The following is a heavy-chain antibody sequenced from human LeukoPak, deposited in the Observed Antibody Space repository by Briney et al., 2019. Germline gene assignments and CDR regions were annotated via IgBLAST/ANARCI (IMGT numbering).Heavy chain of an antibody. CDR1: GGSISSGSYY. CDR3: ARGRVLRFLEWLPKNYYYYMDV. CDR2: IYTSGST. J-gene: IGHJ6*03. V-gene: IGHV4-61*02. D-gene: IGHD3-3*01. Sequence: SETLSLTCTVSGGSISSGSYYWSWIRQPAGKGLEWIGRIYTSGSTNYNPSLKSRVTISVDTSKNQFSLKLSSVTAADTAVYYCARGRVLRFLEWLPKNYYYYMDVWGKGTTVTVSS.